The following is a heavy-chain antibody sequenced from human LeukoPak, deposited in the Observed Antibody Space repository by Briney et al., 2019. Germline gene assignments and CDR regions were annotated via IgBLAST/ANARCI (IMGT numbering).Heavy chain of an antibody. J-gene: IGHJ5*02. D-gene: IGHD3-9*01. Sequence: SETLSLTCIVSGGSISSGRHYWGWIRQPPGEGLEWIASASHRGSPYYKPSLKSRVTISLDTSKNQFSLKLSSVTAADTAVYYCARLTGYSSESWFDPWGQGTLVTVSS. CDR2: ASHRGSP. CDR3: ARLTGYSSESWFDP. CDR1: GGSISSGRHY. V-gene: IGHV4-39*07.